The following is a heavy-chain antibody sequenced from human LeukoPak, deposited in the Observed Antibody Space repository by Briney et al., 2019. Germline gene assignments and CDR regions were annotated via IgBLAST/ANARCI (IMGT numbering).Heavy chain of an antibody. CDR2: IYYSGST. Sequence: SETLSLTCTVSGGSISSYYWSWIRQPPGKGLEWIGYIYYSGSTNHNPSLKSRVTISVDTSKNQFSLKLSSVTAADTAVYYCARDPYGSGPDYWGQGTLVTVSS. J-gene: IGHJ4*02. D-gene: IGHD3-10*01. CDR3: ARDPYGSGPDY. CDR1: GGSISSYY. V-gene: IGHV4-59*01.